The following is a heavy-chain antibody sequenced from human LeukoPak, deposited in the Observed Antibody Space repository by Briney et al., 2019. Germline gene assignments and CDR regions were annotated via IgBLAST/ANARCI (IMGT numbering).Heavy chain of an antibody. D-gene: IGHD3-10*01. CDR3: ARPPTYMVRGVIRPDDAFDI. CDR2: IYCSGST. V-gene: IGHV4-39*01. Sequence: PSENLSLTCTVSGGSISSSSYYWGWIRQPPGKGLEWIGSIYCSGSTYYNPSLKSRVTISVDTSKNQFSLKLSSVTAADTAVYYCARPPTYMVRGVIRPDDAFDIWGQGTMVTVSS. J-gene: IGHJ3*02. CDR1: GGSISSSSYY.